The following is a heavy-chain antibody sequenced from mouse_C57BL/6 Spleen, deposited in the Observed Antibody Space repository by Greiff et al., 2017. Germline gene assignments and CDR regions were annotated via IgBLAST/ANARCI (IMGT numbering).Heavy chain of an antibody. CDR3: ASAGTTVVGAMDY. V-gene: IGHV1-55*01. CDR2: IYPGSGST. J-gene: IGHJ4*01. CDR1: GYTFTSYW. D-gene: IGHD1-1*01. Sequence: QVQLQQPGAELVKPGASVTMSCKASGYTFTSYWITWVKQRPGQGLEWIGDIYPGSGSTNYNEKFKSKATLTVDTSSSPAYMLLSSLTSEDSAVYYCASAGTTVVGAMDYWGQGTSVTVSS.